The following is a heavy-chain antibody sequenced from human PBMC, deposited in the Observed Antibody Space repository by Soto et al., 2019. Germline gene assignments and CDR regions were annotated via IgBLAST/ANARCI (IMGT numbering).Heavy chain of an antibody. CDR1: GGSIGRSY. J-gene: IGHJ4*02. V-gene: IGHV4-59*08. Sequence: LETLSLTCTVSGGSIGRSYWSWIRQPPGKGLEWIGYIYNSGSTNYNPSLKSRVTISEDTSRNQVSLKVSSVTAADTGVYYCARPYDDYGDYAFDYWGQGTLVTVSS. CDR3: ARPYDDYGDYAFDY. CDR2: IYNSGST. D-gene: IGHD4-17*01.